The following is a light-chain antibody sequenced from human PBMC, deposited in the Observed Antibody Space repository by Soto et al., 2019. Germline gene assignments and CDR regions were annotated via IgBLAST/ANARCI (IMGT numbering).Light chain of an antibody. V-gene: IGKV3-20*01. J-gene: IGKJ2*01. CDR3: QQYGRSPNT. CDR1: QSVSSSY. CDR2: GAS. Sequence: EIVLTQSPGTLSLSPGERATLSCRASQSVSSSYLGWYQQKPGQAPRLLFDGASSRATGIPGRFSGSGSGTDFPITISRLAHEVSAVYYCQQYGRSPNTFGPGTKVEIK.